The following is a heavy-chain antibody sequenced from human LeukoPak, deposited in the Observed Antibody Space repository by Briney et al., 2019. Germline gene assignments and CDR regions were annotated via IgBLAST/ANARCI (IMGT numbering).Heavy chain of an antibody. Sequence: SETLSLTCAVYGGSFSGYYWSWIRQPPGKGLEWIGEINHSGSTNYNPSLKSRVTISVDTSKNQFSLKLSSVTAADTAVYYCARLTAGWNWNLGPWGQGTLVTVSS. D-gene: IGHD1-1*01. CDR2: INHSGST. CDR1: GGSFSGYY. J-gene: IGHJ5*02. V-gene: IGHV4-34*01. CDR3: ARLTAGWNWNLGP.